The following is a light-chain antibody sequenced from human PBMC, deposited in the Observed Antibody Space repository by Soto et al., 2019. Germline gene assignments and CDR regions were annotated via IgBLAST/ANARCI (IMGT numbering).Light chain of an antibody. CDR1: QSVSSN. CDR2: GAS. CDR3: QQYNNWPRT. Sequence: ESVLTQSPGTLSLSPGERATLSCRASQSVSSNLAWYQQKPGQAPRLLIYGASTRATGIPARFSGSESGTEFTLTISSLQSEDFAVYYCQQYNNWPRTFGQGTKVDIK. J-gene: IGKJ1*01. V-gene: IGKV3-15*01.